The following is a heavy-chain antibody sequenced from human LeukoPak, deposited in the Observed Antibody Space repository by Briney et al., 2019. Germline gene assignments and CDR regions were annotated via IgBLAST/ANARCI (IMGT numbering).Heavy chain of an antibody. V-gene: IGHV1-8*01. Sequence: GASVKVSCKASGYTFSSNDINWVRQATGQGLEWMGWMNPENGNTGYAERFQGRVTLTRNTSISTAYMEPSSLGSEDTAVYYCARRYAGGWTDYWGQGTLVTVSS. CDR3: ARRYAGGWTDY. D-gene: IGHD6-19*01. J-gene: IGHJ4*02. CDR1: GYTFSSND. CDR2: MNPENGNT.